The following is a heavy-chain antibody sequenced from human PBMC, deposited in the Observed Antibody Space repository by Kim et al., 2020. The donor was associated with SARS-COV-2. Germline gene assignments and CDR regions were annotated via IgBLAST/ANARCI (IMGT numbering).Heavy chain of an antibody. CDR1: GGSVSSGSYY. CDR2: IYYSGST. CDR3: AREMYSSSWYEGHLGPYYYYYYRDV. D-gene: IGHD6-13*01. Sequence: SETLSLTCTVSGGSVSSGSYYWSWIRQPPGKGLEWIGYIYYSGSTNYNPSLKSRVTISVDTSKNQFSLKLSSVTAADTAVYYCAREMYSSSWYEGHLGPYYYYYYRDVWGKGTTVTVSS. V-gene: IGHV4-61*01. J-gene: IGHJ6*03.